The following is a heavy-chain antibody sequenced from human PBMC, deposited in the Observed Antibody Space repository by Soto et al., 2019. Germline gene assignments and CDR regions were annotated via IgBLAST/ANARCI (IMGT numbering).Heavy chain of an antibody. Sequence: SETLSLTCTVSGGSISSYYWSWIRQPPGKGLEWIGYIYYSGSTNYNPSLKSRVTISVDTSKNQSSLKLSSVTAADTAVYYCARAGYDILTGWRYYYYYMDVWGKGTTVTVSS. D-gene: IGHD3-9*01. J-gene: IGHJ6*03. V-gene: IGHV4-59*12. CDR2: IYYSGST. CDR1: GGSISSYY. CDR3: ARAGYDILTGWRYYYYYMDV.